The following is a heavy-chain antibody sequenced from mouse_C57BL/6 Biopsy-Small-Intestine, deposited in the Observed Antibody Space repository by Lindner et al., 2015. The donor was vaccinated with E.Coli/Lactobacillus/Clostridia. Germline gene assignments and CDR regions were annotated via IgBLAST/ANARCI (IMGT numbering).Heavy chain of an antibody. CDR1: GYTFTRYW. CDR2: IYPGSGST. D-gene: IGHD2-4*01. V-gene: IGHV1-55*01. CDR3: ARLDYDYAGGCS. J-gene: IGHJ3*01. Sequence: VQLQESGAEFVKPGASVKMSCKASGYTFTRYWITWVKQRPGQGLEWIGDIYPGSGSTNYNEKFKSKATLTVDTSSSTAFMQLSSLTSEDSAVYYCARLDYDYAGGCSWGQGTLVTVSA.